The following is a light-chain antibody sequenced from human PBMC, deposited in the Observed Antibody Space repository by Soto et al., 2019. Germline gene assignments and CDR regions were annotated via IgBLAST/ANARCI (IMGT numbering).Light chain of an antibody. V-gene: IGKV1-39*01. CDR1: QSISSY. J-gene: IGKJ1*01. Sequence: DIQITQSPSSRSASVGDRVTIACRASQSISSYLNWYQQRPGKAPKLLIHAASSLQSGVPSRFSGSGSGTDFTLTISSLQPEDFASYYCQQSHSHPPACGQGTKVDIK. CDR2: AAS. CDR3: QQSHSHPPA.